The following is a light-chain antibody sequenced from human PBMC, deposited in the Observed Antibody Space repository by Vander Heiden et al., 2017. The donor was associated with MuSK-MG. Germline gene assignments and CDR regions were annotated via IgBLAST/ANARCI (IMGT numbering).Light chain of an antibody. J-gene: IGKJ1*01. CDR2: DAS. V-gene: IGKV3-15*01. CDR1: QSVRIN. Sequence: EVVMTQSPATLSVSPGERATLSCRASQSVRINVAWYQQKPGQAPRLLIYDASTRATDIPARFSDSGYGTEFTLTINSLQSEDFAVYYCQQYNNWPPWTFGQGTKVEIK. CDR3: QQYNNWPPWT.